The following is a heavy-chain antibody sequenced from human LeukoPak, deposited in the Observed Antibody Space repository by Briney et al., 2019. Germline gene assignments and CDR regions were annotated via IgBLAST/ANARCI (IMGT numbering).Heavy chain of an antibody. CDR2: ISDSGGST. CDR1: GFAFRNNA. Sequence: GGSLRLSCVASGFAFRNNAMSWVRQAPGKGLEWVSLISDSGGSTNYADSVKGRFTISRDNSKNTLYLQMNTLRAEDTAIYYCASSYGSSAYYPFGYWGQGTLVTVFS. J-gene: IGHJ4*02. D-gene: IGHD3-22*01. V-gene: IGHV3-23*01. CDR3: ASSYGSSAYYPFGY.